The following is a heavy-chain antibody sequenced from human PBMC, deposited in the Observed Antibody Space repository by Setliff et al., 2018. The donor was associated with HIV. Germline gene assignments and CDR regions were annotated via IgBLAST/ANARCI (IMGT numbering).Heavy chain of an antibody. CDR2: TANT. J-gene: IGHJ4*02. D-gene: IGHD4-17*01. V-gene: IGHV4-39*07. CDR3: VRDDYGYNGKGFDY. Sequence: SETLSLTCTVSGDSISTDNYHWGWIRQPPGKGLEWIGHTANTDYNPSLKSRVTVSVDTSKNQISLRLSSVTAADTAMYYCVRDDYGYNGKGFDYWGPGTLVTVSS. CDR1: GDSISTDNYH.